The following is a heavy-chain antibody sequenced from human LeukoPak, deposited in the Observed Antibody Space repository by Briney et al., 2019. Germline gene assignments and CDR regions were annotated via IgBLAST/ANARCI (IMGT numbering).Heavy chain of an antibody. D-gene: IGHD2-2*01. CDR3: ARESSTSITFDY. CDR2: IYYSGST. J-gene: IGHJ4*02. Sequence: SETLSLTCTVSGGSISSSSYYWGWIRQPPGKGLEWIGSIYYSGSTYYNPSLKSRVTISVDTSKNQFSLKLSSVTAADTAVYYCARESSTSITFDYWGQGTLVTVSS. CDR1: GGSISSSSYY. V-gene: IGHV4-39*07.